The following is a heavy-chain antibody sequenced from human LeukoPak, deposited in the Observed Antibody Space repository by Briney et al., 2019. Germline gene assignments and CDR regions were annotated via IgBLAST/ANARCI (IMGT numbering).Heavy chain of an antibody. Sequence: GGSLRLSCSSSGFAFSTYAMSWVRQPPGKGLEWVSGLSGSAATTYYADSAKGRFTIYRDNSKNALYLQMNSLRGDDTALYYCAKSVGIIRRGAYDIWGQGTMVTVSS. CDR2: LSGSAATT. CDR1: GFAFSTYA. D-gene: IGHD3-10*01. V-gene: IGHV3-23*01. J-gene: IGHJ3*02. CDR3: AKSVGIIRRGAYDI.